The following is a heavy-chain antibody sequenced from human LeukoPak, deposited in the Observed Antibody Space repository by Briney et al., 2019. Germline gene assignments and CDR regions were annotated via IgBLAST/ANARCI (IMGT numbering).Heavy chain of an antibody. J-gene: IGHJ4*02. CDR2: ISSSSSYI. V-gene: IGHV3-21*01. Sequence: GGSLRLSCAASGFTFSSYSMNWVRQAPGKGLEWVSSISSSSSYIYYADSVKGRFTISRDNAKNSLYLQMNSLRAEDTAVYYCARGDILANEGFDYWGQGTLVTVSS. CDR1: GFTFSSYS. D-gene: IGHD5-12*01. CDR3: ARGDILANEGFDY.